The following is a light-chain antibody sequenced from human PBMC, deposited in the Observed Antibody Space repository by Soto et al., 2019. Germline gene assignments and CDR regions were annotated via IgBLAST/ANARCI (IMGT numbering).Light chain of an antibody. Sequence: EVVMTQSPFTLSVSPGEGVTLSCRASRSISTNLAWYLQKPGQAPRLLIYSASTRAAGLPARFSGSGSGTEFTLAISSLQSEDFAVYYCQQYNNWPITFGQGTRLEIK. J-gene: IGKJ5*01. V-gene: IGKV3-15*01. CDR2: SAS. CDR3: QQYNNWPIT. CDR1: RSISTN.